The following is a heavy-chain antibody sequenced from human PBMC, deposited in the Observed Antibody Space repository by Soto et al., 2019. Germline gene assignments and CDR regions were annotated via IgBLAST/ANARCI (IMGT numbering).Heavy chain of an antibody. D-gene: IGHD2-15*01. CDR3: ARNIHRAYNWFDP. V-gene: IGHV1-8*01. Sequence: GASVKVSCKASGYTFTSYDINWVRQATGQGLEWMGWMNPNSGNTGYAQKFQGRVTMTRNTSISTAYMELSSLRSEDTAVYYCARNIHRAYNWFDPWGQGTLVTVSS. J-gene: IGHJ5*02. CDR2: MNPNSGNT. CDR1: GYTFTSYD.